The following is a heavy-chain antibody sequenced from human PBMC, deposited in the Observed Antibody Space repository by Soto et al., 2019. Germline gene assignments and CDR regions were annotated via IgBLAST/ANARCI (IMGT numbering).Heavy chain of an antibody. Sequence: QVPLVQSGAEVKKPGASVKVSCKASGYTFTSYGISWVRQAPGQGLEWMGWISAYNGNTNYAQKLQGRVTMTTDTSTSTAYMELRSLRSDDTAVYYCARDPGGYCGGDCYFGSDAFDIWGQGTMVTVSS. D-gene: IGHD2-21*02. CDR3: ARDPGGYCGGDCYFGSDAFDI. CDR2: ISAYNGNT. V-gene: IGHV1-18*01. CDR1: GYTFTSYG. J-gene: IGHJ3*02.